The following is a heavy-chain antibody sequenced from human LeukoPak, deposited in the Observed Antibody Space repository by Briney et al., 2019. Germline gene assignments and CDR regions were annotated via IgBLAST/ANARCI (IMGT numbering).Heavy chain of an antibody. J-gene: IGHJ4*02. V-gene: IGHV3-53*01. CDR1: AFTVSSNY. CDR2: ISSGGST. D-gene: IGHD3-3*01. Sequence: GGSLTLSCAASAFTVSSNYMSWVRQAPGKGLDWVSVISSGGSTYYADSVRGRFTISRDNSKNTLYLQMNSLRAEDTAVYYCATGGITIFGVVTYPNDWGQGTLVTVSS. CDR3: ATGGITIFGVVTYPND.